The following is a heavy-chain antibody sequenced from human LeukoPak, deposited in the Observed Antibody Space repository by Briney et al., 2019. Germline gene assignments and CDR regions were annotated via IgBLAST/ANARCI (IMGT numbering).Heavy chain of an antibody. V-gene: IGHV1-18*01. J-gene: IGHJ6*03. CDR3: ARANPSVLRFLEWPHMDV. CDR1: GYTFTSYG. CDR2: ISAYNGNT. D-gene: IGHD3-3*01. Sequence: ASVKVSCKASGYTFTSYGISWVRQAPGQGLEWMGWISAYNGNTNYAQKLQGRVTMTTDTSTSTAYMELRSLRSDDTAVYYCARANPSVLRFLEWPHMDVWGKGTTVTVSS.